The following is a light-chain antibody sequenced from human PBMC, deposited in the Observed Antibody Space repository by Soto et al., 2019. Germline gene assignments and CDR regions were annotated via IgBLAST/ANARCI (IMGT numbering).Light chain of an antibody. J-gene: IGLJ2*01. CDR3: SSYTSSRTLV. V-gene: IGLV2-14*03. Sequence: QSALTQPASVSGSPEQSITISCTGTSSDVGGYNYVSWFQQHPGKAPKLMIYDVSNRPSGVSNRFSGSKSANTASLTISGLQAEDEADYYCSSYTSSRTLVFGGGTKVTVL. CDR1: SSDVGGYNY. CDR2: DVS.